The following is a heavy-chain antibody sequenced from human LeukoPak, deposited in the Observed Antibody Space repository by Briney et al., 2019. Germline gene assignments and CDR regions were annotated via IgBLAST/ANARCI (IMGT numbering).Heavy chain of an antibody. CDR2: IYYSGST. Sequence: SETLSLTCTVSGGSIRSYYWSWIRQPPGKGLEWIGYIYYSGSTNYNPSLKSRVTISVDTSKNQFSLKLSSVTAADTAVYYCAGVGYSGSYYTFDYWGQGTLVTVSS. CDR1: GGSIRSYY. V-gene: IGHV4-59*01. J-gene: IGHJ4*02. D-gene: IGHD1-26*01. CDR3: AGVGYSGSYYTFDY.